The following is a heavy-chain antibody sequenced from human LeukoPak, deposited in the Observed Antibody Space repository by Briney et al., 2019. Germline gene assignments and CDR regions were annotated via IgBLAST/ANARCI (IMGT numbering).Heavy chain of an antibody. V-gene: IGHV3-30*04. CDR3: ARDLTQLALFDY. CDR2: ISYGGIDK. J-gene: IGHJ4*02. Sequence: GGSLRLSCAASGFNFSSYAMHWVRQAPGEGLEWVGLISYGGIDKSYADSVKGRFTISRDSSKSTLFLQMNSLRPEDTAVYFCARDLTQLALFDYWGQGTLVTVSS. D-gene: IGHD6-13*01. CDR1: GFNFSSYA.